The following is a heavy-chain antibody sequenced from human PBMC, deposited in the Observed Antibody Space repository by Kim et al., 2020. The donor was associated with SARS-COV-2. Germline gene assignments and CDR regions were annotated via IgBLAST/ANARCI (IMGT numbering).Heavy chain of an antibody. CDR2: IDPSDSYT. Sequence: GESLKISCKGFGYSFTSYWINWVRQMPGKGLEWMGRIDPSDSYTNYSPSFQGHVTISADKSISTAYLQWSSLKASDTAMYYCARLPFEYNNPVRIDLWGRGTLVTVSS. V-gene: IGHV5-10-1*01. CDR3: ARLPFEYNNPVRIDL. D-gene: IGHD1-20*01. J-gene: IGHJ2*01. CDR1: GYSFTSYW.